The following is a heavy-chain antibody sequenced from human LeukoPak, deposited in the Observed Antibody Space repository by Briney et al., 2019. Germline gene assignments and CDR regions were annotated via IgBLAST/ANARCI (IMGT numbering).Heavy chain of an antibody. D-gene: IGHD6-6*01. J-gene: IGHJ4*02. V-gene: IGHV7-4-1*02. CDR1: GYTFTTYA. Sequence: ASVKVSCKASGYTFTTYAMNWVRQAPGQGLEWMGWINTNTGNPTYAQGFTGRFVFSLDTSVSTAYLQISSLKAEDTAVYYCARGVKAYSSSSAGVDYWGQGTLVTVSS. CDR2: INTNTGNP. CDR3: ARGVKAYSSSSAGVDY.